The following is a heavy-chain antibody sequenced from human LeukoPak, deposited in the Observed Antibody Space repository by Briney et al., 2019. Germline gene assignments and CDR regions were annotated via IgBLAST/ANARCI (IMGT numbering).Heavy chain of an antibody. J-gene: IGHJ4*02. Sequence: ASVKVSCKASGYTFTAYYVHWVRQAPGQGLEWMGWMNPNSGDTGYVQKFQGRVTMTRSTSTSTAYMELSSLRSEDTAIYYCARGGFGSGSHFDYWGQGTLVAVSS. CDR3: ARGGFGSGSHFDY. V-gene: IGHV1-8*02. CDR2: MNPNSGDT. D-gene: IGHD3-10*01. CDR1: GYTFTAYY.